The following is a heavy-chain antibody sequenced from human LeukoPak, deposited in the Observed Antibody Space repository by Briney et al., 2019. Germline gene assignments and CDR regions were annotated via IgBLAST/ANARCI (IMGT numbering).Heavy chain of an antibody. D-gene: IGHD3-3*01. CDR2: ISGDGGST. V-gene: IGHV3-43*02. CDR1: GFTFDDYA. CDR3: AKGLMGSGYYNWFDP. J-gene: IGHJ5*02. Sequence: PGGSLRLSRAASGFTFDDYAMHWVRQAPGKGLEWVSLISGDGGSTYYADSVKGRFTISRDNSKNSLYLQMNSLRTEDTAFYYCAKGLMGSGYYNWFDPWGQGTLVIVSS.